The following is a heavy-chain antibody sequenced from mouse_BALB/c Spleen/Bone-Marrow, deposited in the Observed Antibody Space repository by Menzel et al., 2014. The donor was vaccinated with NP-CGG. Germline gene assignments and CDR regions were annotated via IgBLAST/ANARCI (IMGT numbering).Heavy chain of an antibody. CDR2: IYPGDGDT. CDR3: ARDDFGPDY. D-gene: IGHD2-4*01. V-gene: IGHV1-80*01. CDR1: GYAFSSFW. J-gene: IGHJ2*01. Sequence: QVQLQQPGAELVRPGSSVKISCKASGYAFSSFWMNWMKQRPGQGPEWIGQIYPGDGDTNYNGKFKGKATLTADMSSSTAYIQLSGLTSEDSAVYFCARDDFGPDYWGQGTTLTVSS.